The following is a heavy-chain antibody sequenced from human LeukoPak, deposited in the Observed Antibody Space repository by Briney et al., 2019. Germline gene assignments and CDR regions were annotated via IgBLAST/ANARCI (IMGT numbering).Heavy chain of an antibody. CDR1: GCSFGGYA. D-gene: IGHD3-9*01. CDR2: ITYNGAAT. CDR3: AKDGLYFDGSTHIYYFDS. V-gene: IGHV3-23*01. Sequence: GGSLRLSCAASGCSFGGYAMTWLGQAPGKGLEWVSSITYNGAATYYLDSVKARFTISRDNSRSTLYLQMDTLTAEDTALYYCAKDGLYFDGSTHIYYFDSWGQGTLVAVSS. J-gene: IGHJ4*02.